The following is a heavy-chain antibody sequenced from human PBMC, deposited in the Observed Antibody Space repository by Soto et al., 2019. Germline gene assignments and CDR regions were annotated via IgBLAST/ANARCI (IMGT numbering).Heavy chain of an antibody. J-gene: IGHJ5*02. CDR2: INAGKGDT. CDR1: GYIFINYA. Sequence: ASVKVSCKASGYIFINYAIHLVRQAPGQRLEWMGWINAGKGDTIYSQKFQDRITINRDTSASTAYMELGRLRPEDTAVYYCARSPMNRGVIGAFDPWGQGTLVTVSS. CDR3: ARSPMNRGVIGAFDP. D-gene: IGHD3-10*01. V-gene: IGHV1-3*01.